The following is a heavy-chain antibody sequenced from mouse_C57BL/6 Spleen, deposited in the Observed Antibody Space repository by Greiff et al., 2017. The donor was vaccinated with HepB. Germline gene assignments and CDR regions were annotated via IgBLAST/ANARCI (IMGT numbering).Heavy chain of an antibody. CDR3: ARSTMITPYYAMDY. V-gene: IGHV1-81*01. D-gene: IGHD2-4*01. CDR1: GYTFTSYG. Sequence: VQGVESGAELARPGASVKLSCKASGYTFTSYGISWVKQRTGQGLEWIGEIYPRSGNTYYNEKFKGKATLTADKSSSTAYMELRSLTSEDSAVYFCARSTMITPYYAMDYWGQGTSVTVSS. J-gene: IGHJ4*01. CDR2: IYPRSGNT.